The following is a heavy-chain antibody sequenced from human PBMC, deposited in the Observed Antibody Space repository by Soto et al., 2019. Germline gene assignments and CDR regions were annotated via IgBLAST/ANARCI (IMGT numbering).Heavy chain of an antibody. CDR3: VRRKERSGPHYFDA. V-gene: IGHV1-2*02. CDR2: INPNSGGT. D-gene: IGHD6-25*01. Sequence: ASVKVSCKASGYTFTGYYMHWVRQAPGQGLEWMGWINPNSGGTNYAQRFQGRVTMTRDTSISTAYMEVSSLRSEDTGVYYCVRRKERSGPHYFDAWGQGTLVTVSS. J-gene: IGHJ4*02. CDR1: GYTFTGYY.